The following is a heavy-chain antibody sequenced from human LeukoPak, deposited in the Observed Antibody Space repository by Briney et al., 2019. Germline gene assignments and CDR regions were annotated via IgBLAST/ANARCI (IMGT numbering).Heavy chain of an antibody. Sequence: TGGSLRLSCAASGLTFSSDWMHWVRQAPGKGLEYVSAISTNGGSTYYADSVRGRFTISRDNSKNTLYLQMSSLRPEDTAVYYCVKGMEDYDILTGVLDVWGQGTTVTVSS. J-gene: IGHJ6*02. D-gene: IGHD3-9*01. CDR3: VKGMEDYDILTGVLDV. V-gene: IGHV3-64D*06. CDR1: GLTFSSDW. CDR2: ISTNGGST.